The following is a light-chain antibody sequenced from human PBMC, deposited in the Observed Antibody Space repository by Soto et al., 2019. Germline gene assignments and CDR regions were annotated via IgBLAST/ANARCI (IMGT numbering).Light chain of an antibody. Sequence: EIVLPQSPGTLSLSPGDIATLSCRASQSVSSNYLVWYQQKPGQAPSLIFYGAFTRATGIPDRFTGGGSGTDFTLTISRVEPEDFALYYCHQYGESPRTFGQGTKLELK. J-gene: IGKJ2*01. V-gene: IGKV3-20*01. CDR1: QSVSSNY. CDR2: GAF. CDR3: HQYGESPRT.